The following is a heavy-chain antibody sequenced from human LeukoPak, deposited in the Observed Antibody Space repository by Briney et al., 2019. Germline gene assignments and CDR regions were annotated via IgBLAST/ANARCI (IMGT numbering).Heavy chain of an antibody. V-gene: IGHV1-18*01. CDR1: GYTFTSYG. CDR3: AGSLGYCTSNVCYLKY. D-gene: IGHD2-8*01. J-gene: IGHJ4*02. Sequence: EASVKVSYKASGYTFTSYGISWVRQAPGQGLEWLGWISVKNGNTNYAQKFQGRVTMTTDTSTSTAYMELRSLRSDDTAVYYCAGSLGYCTSNVCYLKYWGQGTLVTVSS. CDR2: ISVKNGNT.